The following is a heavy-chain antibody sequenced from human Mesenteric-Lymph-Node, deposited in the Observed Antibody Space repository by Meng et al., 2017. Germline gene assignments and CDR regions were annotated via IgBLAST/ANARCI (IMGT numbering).Heavy chain of an antibody. CDR2: IISSGSPI. D-gene: IGHD1-26*01. V-gene: IGHV3-11*04. Sequence: VALVGALVQLRWSLELSFAALGFTFSDFYMSVILQSQVNGLEWVSYIISSGSPIYYADSVMGRFTISRDNAKNSLYLQMNSLRAEDTSVYYCASGGVGPFDPWGQGTLVTVSS. CDR1: GFTFSDFY. J-gene: IGHJ5*02. CDR3: ASGGVGPFDP.